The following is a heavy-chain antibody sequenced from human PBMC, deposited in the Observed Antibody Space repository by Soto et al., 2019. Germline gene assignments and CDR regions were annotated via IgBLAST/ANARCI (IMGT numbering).Heavy chain of an antibody. Sequence: QVQLVQSGAEVKKPGSSVRVSCEASGGAFSTLAINWVRQAPGQGLEWMGGIIPVFVSTNYAQKFQGRITIIPDQSANTAYLELSSLGSEDTAVYYCAAKSGYPYYFDYWGQGTLVTVSS. CDR1: GGAFSTLA. V-gene: IGHV1-69*01. CDR2: IIPVFVST. CDR3: AAKSGYPYYFDY. J-gene: IGHJ4*02. D-gene: IGHD3-3*01.